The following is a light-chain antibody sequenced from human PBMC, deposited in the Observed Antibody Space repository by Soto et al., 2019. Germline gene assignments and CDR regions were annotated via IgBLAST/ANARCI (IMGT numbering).Light chain of an antibody. Sequence: DIQMTPSPSSLSASVGDRVTITCQASQDISNYLNWYQQKPGKAPKLLNYDASNLETGVPSRFSGSGSGTDFTFTISSLQPEDIATYYCQQYDNLPRTFGQGTKLEIK. CDR3: QQYDNLPRT. CDR2: DAS. CDR1: QDISNY. J-gene: IGKJ2*01. V-gene: IGKV1-33*01.